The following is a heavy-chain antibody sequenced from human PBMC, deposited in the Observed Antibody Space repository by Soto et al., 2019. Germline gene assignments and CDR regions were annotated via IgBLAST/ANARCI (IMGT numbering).Heavy chain of an antibody. Sequence: ASVKVSCKASGGTFSSYAISWVRQAPGQGLEWMGGIIPIFGTANYAQRFQGRVTITADESTSTAYMELSSLRSEDTAVYYCARDVTGTATRYFDYWGQGTLVTVSS. CDR3: ARDVTGTATRYFDY. CDR1: GGTFSSYA. J-gene: IGHJ4*02. D-gene: IGHD1-20*01. CDR2: IIPIFGTA. V-gene: IGHV1-69*13.